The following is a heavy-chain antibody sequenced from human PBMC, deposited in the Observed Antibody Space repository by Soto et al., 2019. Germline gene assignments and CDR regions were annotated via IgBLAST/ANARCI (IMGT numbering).Heavy chain of an antibody. D-gene: IGHD2-15*01. V-gene: IGHV1-69*05. CDR1: GGTFSSYA. J-gene: IGHJ4*02. CDR2: IIPIFGTA. CDR3: ASDSSGCSGGSCYSDY. Sequence: QVQLVQSGAEVKKPGSSVKVSCKASGGTFSSYAISWVRQAPGQGLEWMGGIIPIFGTANYAQKFQGRVTSTSDESTRTADRERGTLRSDDPAVYYCASDSSGCSGGSCYSDYWGQGTLVTVSS.